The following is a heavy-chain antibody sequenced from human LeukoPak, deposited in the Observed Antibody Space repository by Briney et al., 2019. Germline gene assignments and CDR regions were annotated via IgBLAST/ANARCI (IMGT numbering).Heavy chain of an antibody. CDR1: GGSFSGYY. J-gene: IGHJ6*03. V-gene: IGHV4-34*01. Sequence: SETLSLTCAVYGGSFSGYYWSWIRQPPGKGLEWIGEINHSGSTNYNPSLKSRVTISVDTSKNQFSLKLSSVTAADTAVYYCARGVATAKRRYYYYMDVWGKGTTVTVSS. CDR2: INHSGST. CDR3: ARGVATAKRRYYYYMDV. D-gene: IGHD5-12*01.